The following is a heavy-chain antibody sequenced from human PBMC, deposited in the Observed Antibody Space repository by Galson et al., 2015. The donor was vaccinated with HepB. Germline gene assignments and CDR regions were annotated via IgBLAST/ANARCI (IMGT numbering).Heavy chain of an antibody. D-gene: IGHD2-21*02. CDR1: GGSISSYY. CDR2: IYYSGST. J-gene: IGHJ6*02. CDR3: ARHRAYCGGDCYDYYYGMDV. Sequence: LSLTCTVSGGSISSYYWSWIRQPPGKGLEWIGYIYYSGSTNYNPSLKSRVTISVDTSKNQFSLKLSSVTAADTAVYYCARHRAYCGGDCYDYYYGMDVWGQGTTVTVSS. V-gene: IGHV4-59*08.